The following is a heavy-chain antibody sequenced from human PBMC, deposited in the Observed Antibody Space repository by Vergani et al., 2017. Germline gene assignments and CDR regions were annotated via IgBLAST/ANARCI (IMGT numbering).Heavy chain of an antibody. D-gene: IGHD3-10*01. CDR1: GFTFSDFS. Sequence: VQLVESGGGLVKPGGSLRLSCAASGFTFSDFSMSWVRQAPGKGLEWVAVISYDGSNKYYADSVKGRFTISRDNSKNTLYLQMNSLRAEDTAVYYCAKSGFGELFNARVHYYYMDVWGKGTTVTVSS. CDR3: AKSGFGELFNARVHYYYMDV. CDR2: ISYDGSNK. J-gene: IGHJ6*03. V-gene: IGHV3-30*18.